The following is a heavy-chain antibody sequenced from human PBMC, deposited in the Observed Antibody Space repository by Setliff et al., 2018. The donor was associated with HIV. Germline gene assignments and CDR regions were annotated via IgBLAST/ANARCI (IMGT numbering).Heavy chain of an antibody. Sequence: SETLSLTCAVSGYSISSCYYWCWIRPPPGKGLEWIGSIYHSGSTYYTPSLKSRVTISVDTSKKQFSLKLSSVTAADTAVYYCARPPRDGGNCHWYFDLWGRGTLVTVSS. CDR1: GYSISSCYY. CDR3: ARPPRDGGNCHWYFDL. J-gene: IGHJ2*01. D-gene: IGHD2-15*01. V-gene: IGHV4-38-2*01. CDR2: IYHSGST.